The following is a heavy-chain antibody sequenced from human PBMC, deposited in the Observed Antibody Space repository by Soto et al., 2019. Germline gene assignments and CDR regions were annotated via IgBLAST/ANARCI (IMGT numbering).Heavy chain of an antibody. D-gene: IGHD3-3*01. CDR3: AGRKDFWSGPDAFDI. Sequence: QLQLQESGPGLVKPSETLSLTCTVSGGSISSSSYYWGWIRQPPGKGLEWIGSIYYSGSTYYNPSLKSRVTISVDTSKNQFSLKLSSVTAADTAVYYCAGRKDFWSGPDAFDIWGQGTMVTVSS. V-gene: IGHV4-39*01. CDR2: IYYSGST. J-gene: IGHJ3*02. CDR1: GGSISSSSYY.